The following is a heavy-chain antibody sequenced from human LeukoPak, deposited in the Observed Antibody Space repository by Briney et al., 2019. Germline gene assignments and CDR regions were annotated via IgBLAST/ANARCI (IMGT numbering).Heavy chain of an antibody. J-gene: IGHJ4*02. CDR2: IYYSGST. CDR1: GGSISGSSYY. CDR3: ARARRSLVDY. V-gene: IGHV4-39*07. Sequence: SETLSLTCTVSGGSISGSSYYWGWIRQPPGKGLEWIGSIYYSGSTYYNPSLKSRVTISVDTSKNQFSLKLSSVTAADTAVYYCARARRSLVDYWGQGTLVTVSS.